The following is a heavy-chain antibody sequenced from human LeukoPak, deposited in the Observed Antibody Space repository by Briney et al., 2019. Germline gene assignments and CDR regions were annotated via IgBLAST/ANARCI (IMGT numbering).Heavy chain of an antibody. J-gene: IGHJ5*02. CDR1: GGSISSGGYY. CDR3: ARKLRYFDSNWFDP. V-gene: IGHV4-31*03. Sequence: SQTLSLTCTVSGGSISSGGYYWSWIRQHPGKGLEWIGYIYYSGSIYYNPSLKSRVTISVDTSKNQFSLKLSSVTAADTAVYYCARKLRYFDSNWFDPWGQGTLVTVPS. CDR2: IYYSGSI. D-gene: IGHD3-9*01.